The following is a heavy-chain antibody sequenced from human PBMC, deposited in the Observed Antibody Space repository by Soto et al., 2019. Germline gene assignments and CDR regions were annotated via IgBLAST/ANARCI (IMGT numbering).Heavy chain of an antibody. Sequence: EVQLVESGGGLVQRGGSLRLSCVASGFTFSTDSMNWVRQAPGKGLEWVAHISTSGATRYYADSVKGRFTISRDNAKTSLYLQIDSLRNEDTAVYYCARFFGSGFDYWGQGTLVTVSS. CDR1: GFTFSTDS. V-gene: IGHV3-48*02. CDR2: ISTSGATR. CDR3: ARFFGSGFDY. J-gene: IGHJ4*02. D-gene: IGHD6-19*01.